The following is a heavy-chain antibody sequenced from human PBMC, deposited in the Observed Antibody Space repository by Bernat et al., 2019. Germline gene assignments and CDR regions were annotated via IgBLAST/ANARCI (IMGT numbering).Heavy chain of an antibody. CDR1: GFTFSNYW. CDR3: ARGFCTRNSCMPNWFDP. J-gene: IGHJ5*02. Sequence: EVQLLESGGGLVQPGGSLRLSCAASGFTFSNYWMTWVRQAPGKGLEWVANIKRDGSEQDYVDSVKGRFTISRDNGNNSLYLQMNSLRVEDTAVYSCARGFCTRNSCMPNWFDPWGQGTLVTVSS. CDR2: IKRDGSEQ. V-gene: IGHV3-7*03. D-gene: IGHD2-8*01.